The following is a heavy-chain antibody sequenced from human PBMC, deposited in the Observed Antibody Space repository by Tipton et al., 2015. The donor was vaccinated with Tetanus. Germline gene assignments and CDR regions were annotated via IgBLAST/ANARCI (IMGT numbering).Heavy chain of an antibody. V-gene: IGHV3-33*01. D-gene: IGHD2-15*01. CDR2: SWYDGTDK. CDR1: GFIFSSYG. Sequence: LSLTCAASGFIFSSYGIHWVRQAPGKGLEWLAVSWYDGTDKYYADSVKGRFTISRDNSKNTLYLQMNGLRAEDTALYYCAREADCSGGSCFSGDFDTWGQGTQVTVSS. CDR3: AREADCSGGSCFSGDFDT. J-gene: IGHJ4*02.